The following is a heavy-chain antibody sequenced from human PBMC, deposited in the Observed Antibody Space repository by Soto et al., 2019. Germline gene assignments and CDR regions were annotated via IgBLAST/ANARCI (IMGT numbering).Heavy chain of an antibody. CDR3: ARAKEDY. CDR1: GFTFSSYS. CDR2: INRAGTER. J-gene: IGHJ4*02. Sequence: GGSLRLSCAASGFTFSSYSMGWVRQAPGKGLEWVANINRAGTERYYLDSVKGRFTVSRDNAKNSLSLQMNSLTAEDTAVYYCARAKEDYWGQGTLVTVSS. V-gene: IGHV3-7*01.